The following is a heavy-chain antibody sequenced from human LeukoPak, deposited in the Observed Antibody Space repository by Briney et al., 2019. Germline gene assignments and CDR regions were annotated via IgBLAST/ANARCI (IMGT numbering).Heavy chain of an antibody. D-gene: IGHD2-15*01. J-gene: IGHJ6*02. CDR1: GFTFSSYS. CDR2: ISSSSSYI. V-gene: IGHV3-21*01. CDR3: ASLGYCSGGSCYPYYYGMDV. Sequence: GGSLRLSCAASGFTFSSYSMNWVRQAPGKGLEWVSSISSSSSYIYYADSVKGRFTISRDNAKNSLYLQMNSLRAEDTAVYYCASLGYCSGGSCYPYYYGMDVWGQGTTVTVSS.